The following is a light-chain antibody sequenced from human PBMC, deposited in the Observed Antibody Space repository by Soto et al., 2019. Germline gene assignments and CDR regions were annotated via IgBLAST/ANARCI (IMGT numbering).Light chain of an antibody. CDR3: QQYDNSPLT. Sequence: EIVLTQSPGTLSLSPGEGATLSCRASQSLSRNYLAWYQHKPVQAPRLLIYTASNRATGVPPRFSGSGSGTDFTLTISRLEPEDFALYYCQQYDNSPLTFGQGTKVEI. CDR2: TAS. CDR1: QSLSRNY. J-gene: IGKJ1*01. V-gene: IGKV3-20*01.